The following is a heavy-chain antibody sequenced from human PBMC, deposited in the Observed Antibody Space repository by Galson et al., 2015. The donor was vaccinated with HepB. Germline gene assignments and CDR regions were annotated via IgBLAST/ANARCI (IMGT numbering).Heavy chain of an antibody. CDR2: VSYDGRVQ. CDR1: GFTFSSYG. D-gene: IGHD6-19*01. Sequence: SLRLSCAASGFTFSSYGMHWVRQAPGKGLEWVAIVSYDGRVQYFGNSVKGRFTISRDNSKNTLYLQMNGLRLEDTAVYYCAKELGHTSAWDQQFFFFGMDVWGQGTTVTVSS. J-gene: IGHJ6*02. CDR3: AKELGHTSAWDQQFFFFGMDV. V-gene: IGHV3-30*18.